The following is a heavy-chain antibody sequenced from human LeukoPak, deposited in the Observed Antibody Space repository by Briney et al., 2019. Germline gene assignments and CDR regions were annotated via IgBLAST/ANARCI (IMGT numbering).Heavy chain of an antibody. D-gene: IGHD5-12*01. CDR2: INHSGST. CDR3: ARDSSHDIVATWSDY. CDR1: GGSFSGYY. Sequence: SETLSLTCAVYGGSFSGYYWSWIRQPPGKGLEWIGEINHSGSTNYNPSLKSRVTISVDTSKNQFSLKLSSVTAEDTAVYYCARDSSHDIVATWSDYWGQGTLVTVSS. V-gene: IGHV4-34*01. J-gene: IGHJ4*02.